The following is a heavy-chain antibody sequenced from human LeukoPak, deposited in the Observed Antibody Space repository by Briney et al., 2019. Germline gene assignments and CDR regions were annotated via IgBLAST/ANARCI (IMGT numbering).Heavy chain of an antibody. V-gene: IGHV3-74*01. CDR1: GFTFSSYW. D-gene: IGHD7-27*01. CDR2: INSDGSST. CDR3: ARDAGARGFDY. Sequence: PGGSLRLSCAASGFTFSSYWMHWVRQAPGKGLVWVSRINSDGSSTSYADSVKGRFTISRDNSKNTLYLQMNSLRAEDTAVYYCARDAGARGFDYWGQGTLVTVSS. J-gene: IGHJ4*02.